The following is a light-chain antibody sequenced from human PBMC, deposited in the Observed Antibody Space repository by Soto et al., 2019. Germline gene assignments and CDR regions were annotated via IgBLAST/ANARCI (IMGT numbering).Light chain of an antibody. J-gene: IGKJ4*02. CDR1: QGISSY. CDR2: GAC. Sequence: DIQMTQSPSTLSASVGDRVTITCRVSQGISSYLNWYRQKPVKVPKFLIYGACNLQSGVPSRFSGSGSGTEFTLTISSLQPEDFAAYYCQQSYNTLRTFGEGTKVDIK. CDR3: QQSYNTLRT. V-gene: IGKV1-39*01.